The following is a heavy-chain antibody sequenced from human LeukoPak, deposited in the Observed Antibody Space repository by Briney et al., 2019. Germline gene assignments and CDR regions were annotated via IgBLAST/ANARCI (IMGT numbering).Heavy chain of an antibody. CDR3: ARGHPTDY. CDR2: ISYDGSNK. V-gene: IGHV3-30-3*01. CDR1: GFAFSSYA. Sequence: PGGSLRLSCAASGFAFSSYAMHWVRQAPGKGLEWVAVISYDGSNKYYADSVKGRFTISRDNSKNTLYLQMNSLRAEDTAVYYCARGHPTDYWGQGTLVTVSS. J-gene: IGHJ4*02.